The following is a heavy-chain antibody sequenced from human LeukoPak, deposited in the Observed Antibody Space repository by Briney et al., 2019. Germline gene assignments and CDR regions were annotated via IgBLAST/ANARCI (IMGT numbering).Heavy chain of an antibody. CDR2: INPDTGGT. Sequence: ASVKVSCKASGYTFTDFHIHWVRPAPRQGLEWIGWINPDTGGTNYPQRFQGRVTMTRNTSITTAYMELSRLTSDDTAVYYCARGSGFTVGRRSDLWAQGTLVIVSS. CDR1: GYTFTDFH. J-gene: IGHJ5*02. D-gene: IGHD3-16*01. V-gene: IGHV1-2*02. CDR3: ARGSGFTVGRRSDL.